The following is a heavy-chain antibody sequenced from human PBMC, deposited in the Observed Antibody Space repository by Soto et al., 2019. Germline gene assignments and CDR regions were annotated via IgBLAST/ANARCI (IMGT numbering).Heavy chain of an antibody. CDR1: GFTVSSNY. D-gene: IGHD3-9*01. J-gene: IGHJ4*02. Sequence: VQLVESGGGLVQPGGSLRLSCVASGFTVSSNYMSWVRQAPGKGLEWVSVIYSGGSTYYADSVKGRFTISRDNSKNTLYLQMNSLRAEDTAVYYCARDGIYDILTGYYGYWGQGTLVTVSS. CDR2: IYSGGST. CDR3: ARDGIYDILTGYYGY. V-gene: IGHV3-66*01.